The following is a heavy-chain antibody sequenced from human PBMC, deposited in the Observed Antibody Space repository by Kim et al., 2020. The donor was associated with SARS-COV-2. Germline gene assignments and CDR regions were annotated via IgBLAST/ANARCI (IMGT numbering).Heavy chain of an antibody. CDR2: IYYSGST. D-gene: IGHD3-22*01. V-gene: IGHV4-59*01. Sequence: SETLSLTCTVSGGSISSYYWSWIRQPPGKGLEWIGYIYYSGSTNYNPSLKSRVTISVDTSKNQFSLKLSSVTAADTAVYYCARGDYYDSSGGVYYGMDVWGQGTTVTVSS. CDR3: ARGDYYDSSGGVYYGMDV. CDR1: GGSISSYY. J-gene: IGHJ6*02.